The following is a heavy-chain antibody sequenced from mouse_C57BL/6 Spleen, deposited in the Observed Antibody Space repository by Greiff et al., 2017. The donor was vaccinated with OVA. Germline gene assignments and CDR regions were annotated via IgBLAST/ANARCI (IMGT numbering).Heavy chain of an antibody. D-gene: IGHD1-2*01. Sequence: EVKLVESGEGLVKPGGSLKLSCAASGFTFSSYAMSWVRQTPEKRLEWVAYISSGGDYIYYADTVKGRFTISRDNARNTLYLQMSSLKSEDTAMYYCTRHYYASYYFDYWGQGTTLTVSS. J-gene: IGHJ2*01. CDR3: TRHYYASYYFDY. V-gene: IGHV5-9-1*02. CDR1: GFTFSSYA. CDR2: ISSGGDYI.